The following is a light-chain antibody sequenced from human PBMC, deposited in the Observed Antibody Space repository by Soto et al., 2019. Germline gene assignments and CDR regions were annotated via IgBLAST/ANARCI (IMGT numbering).Light chain of an antibody. V-gene: IGKV1-39*01. CDR3: QQSDSLPWT. CDR2: TAS. Sequence: DIQMTQSPSSLSASVGDRVTITCRASQSISNFLNWYQKKPGKAPKLLIHTASTLQSGVPSTFSGARSGTAYTLTISSLQAADFASYYCQQSDSLPWTFGQGTTVEIK. J-gene: IGKJ1*01. CDR1: QSISNF.